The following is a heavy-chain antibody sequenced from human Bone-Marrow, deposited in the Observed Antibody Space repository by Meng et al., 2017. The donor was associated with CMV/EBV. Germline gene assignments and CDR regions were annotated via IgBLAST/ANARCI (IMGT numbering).Heavy chain of an antibody. D-gene: IGHD3-3*01. J-gene: IGHJ4*02. CDR1: GLSFSSHS. Sequence: GESLKISCAASGLSFSSHSMTWVRQAPGKGLEWVANIKPDGNEKSYVDSVKGRFTISRDNAKTSLYLQMNSLRGEDTAVYFCARMGLRFLEWSDWGQGTPATVSS. V-gene: IGHV3-7*01. CDR3: ARMGLRFLEWSD. CDR2: IKPDGNEK.